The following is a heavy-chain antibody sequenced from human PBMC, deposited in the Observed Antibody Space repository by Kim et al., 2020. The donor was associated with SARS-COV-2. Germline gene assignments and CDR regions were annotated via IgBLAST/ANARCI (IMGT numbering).Heavy chain of an antibody. V-gene: IGHV3-33*01. CDR3: ARDTAPRYFDL. J-gene: IGHJ2*01. Sequence: KNYADSVKGRFTISRDNSKNTLYLQMNSLRAEDTAVYYCARDTAPRYFDLWGRGTLVTVSS. D-gene: IGHD5-18*01. CDR2: K.